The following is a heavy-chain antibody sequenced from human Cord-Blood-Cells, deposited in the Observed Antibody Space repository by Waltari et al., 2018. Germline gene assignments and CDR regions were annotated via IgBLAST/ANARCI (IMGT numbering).Heavy chain of an antibody. D-gene: IGHD2-2*01. CDR2: ISSSSSYI. Sequence: EVQLVESGGGLVKPGGSLGPSCAASGLTFSSYSMNWVRQAPGKGLEWVSAISSSSSYIYYADSVKGRFTISRDNAKNSLYLQMNSLRAEDTAVYYCARECSSTSCYDYWGQGTLVTVSS. J-gene: IGHJ4*02. CDR1: GLTFSSYS. V-gene: IGHV3-21*01. CDR3: ARECSSTSCYDY.